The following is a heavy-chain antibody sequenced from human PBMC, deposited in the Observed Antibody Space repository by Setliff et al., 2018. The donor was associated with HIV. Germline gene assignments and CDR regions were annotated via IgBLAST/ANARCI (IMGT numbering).Heavy chain of an antibody. V-gene: IGHV4-34*01. Sequence: SETLSLTCAVYGGSFSVYYWSWIRQPPGKGLEWIGEINHGGNTNYNPSLKRRVTISVDTSKNQFSLQLSSVNASDTAVYYCARGILPVLTRSSNWFDPWGQGTRVTSPQ. D-gene: IGHD3-3*01. CDR3: ARGILPVLTRSSNWFDP. CDR1: GGSFSVYY. J-gene: IGHJ5*02. CDR2: INHGGNT.